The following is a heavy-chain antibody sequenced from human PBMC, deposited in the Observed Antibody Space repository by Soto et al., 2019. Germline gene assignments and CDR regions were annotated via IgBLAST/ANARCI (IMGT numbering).Heavy chain of an antibody. CDR2: IYYSGST. D-gene: IGHD3-16*01. CDR1: GGSISSSSYY. J-gene: IGHJ4*02. CDR3: ARLWGLTETHGY. Sequence: VSGGSISSSSYYWGWIRQPPGKGLEWIGSIYYSGSTYYNPSLKSRVTISVDTSKNQFSLKLSSVTAADTAVYYCARLWGLTETHGYWGQGTQVTVSS. V-gene: IGHV4-39*01.